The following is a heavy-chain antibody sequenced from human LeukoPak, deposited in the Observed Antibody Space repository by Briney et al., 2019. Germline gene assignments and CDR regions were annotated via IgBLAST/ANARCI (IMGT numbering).Heavy chain of an antibody. Sequence: SETLSLTCTVSGGSISSYYWSWIRQPPGKGLEWIGYIYYSGSTNYNPSLKCRVTISVDTSKNQFSLKLSSVTAADTAVYYCARLLWFGELSGFDPWGQGTLVTVSS. CDR3: ARLLWFGELSGFDP. J-gene: IGHJ5*02. CDR2: IYYSGST. CDR1: GGSISSYY. V-gene: IGHV4-59*08. D-gene: IGHD3-10*01.